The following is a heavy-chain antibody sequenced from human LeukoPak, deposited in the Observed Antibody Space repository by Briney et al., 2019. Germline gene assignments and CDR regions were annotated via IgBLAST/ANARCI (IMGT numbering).Heavy chain of an antibody. CDR3: ARDVGPGTHAPGFDS. V-gene: IGHV1-18*01. CDR2: INNSPRNT. Sequence: ASVKVSCKASGYAFSAYGITWMRRAPGQGLEWMGWINNSPRNTVYAQSFQGRVTMTTDTSTNTAYMELRGLTSGDTAVYYCARDVGPGTHAPGFDSWGQGTLVAVSS. D-gene: IGHD1-1*01. CDR1: GYAFSAYG. J-gene: IGHJ5*01.